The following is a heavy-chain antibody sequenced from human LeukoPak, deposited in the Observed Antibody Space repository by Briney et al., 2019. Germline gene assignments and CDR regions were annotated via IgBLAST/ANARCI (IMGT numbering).Heavy chain of an antibody. V-gene: IGHV4-61*02. CDR2: LHTTGGT. CDR1: GASISSGNYY. CDR3: ARYRYSGYDDAFDV. D-gene: IGHD5-12*01. Sequence: SETLSLTCIVSGASISSGNYYWTWIRQPAGKGLEWIGRLHTTGGTNYNPSFKSRLSISGDTSKNQFSLQLSSVTAADTAVYYCARYRYSGYDDAFDVWGQGAMVTVSS. J-gene: IGHJ3*01.